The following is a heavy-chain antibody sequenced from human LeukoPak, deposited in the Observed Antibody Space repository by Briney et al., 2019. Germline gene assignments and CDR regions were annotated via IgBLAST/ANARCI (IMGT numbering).Heavy chain of an antibody. V-gene: IGHV4-4*02. Sequence: PSETLSLTCAVSGGSISSFNWWSWVRQPPGKGLEWIGSIYYSGSTYYNPSLKSRVTISVDTSKNQFSLKLSSVTAADTAVYYCARVIDNYYYMDVWGKGTTVTVSS. CDR2: IYYSGST. CDR3: ARVIDNYYYMDV. CDR1: GGSISSFNW. D-gene: IGHD3-22*01. J-gene: IGHJ6*03.